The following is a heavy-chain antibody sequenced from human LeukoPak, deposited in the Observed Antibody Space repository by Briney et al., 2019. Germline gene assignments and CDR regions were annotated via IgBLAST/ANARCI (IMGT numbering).Heavy chain of an antibody. V-gene: IGHV3-30*04. J-gene: IGHJ4*02. CDR3: VREFVSGWFDY. CDR1: GFTFSSYN. D-gene: IGHD6-19*01. Sequence: PGGPLRLSCAASGFTFSSYNIHWVRQAPGKGLEWVAVISYDEKNEFYVDSVKGRFTISRDNSKNTLYMQMNRLRAEDTAMYYCVREFVSGWFDYWGQETLVTVSS. CDR2: ISYDEKNE.